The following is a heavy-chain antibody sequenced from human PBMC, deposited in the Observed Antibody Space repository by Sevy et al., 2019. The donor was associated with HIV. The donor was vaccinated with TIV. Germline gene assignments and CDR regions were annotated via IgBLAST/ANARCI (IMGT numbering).Heavy chain of an antibody. CDR2: ISYDGSNK. CDR1: GFTFSSYG. D-gene: IGHD6-19*01. CDR3: AKDRRAVAAQDY. V-gene: IGHV3-30*18. Sequence: GGSLRLSCAASGFTFSSYGMHWVRQAPGKGLEWVAVISYDGSNKYYADSVKGRFTISRDNSKNTLYLQRNSLRAEDTAVYYCAKDRRAVAAQDYWGQGTLVTVSS. J-gene: IGHJ4*02.